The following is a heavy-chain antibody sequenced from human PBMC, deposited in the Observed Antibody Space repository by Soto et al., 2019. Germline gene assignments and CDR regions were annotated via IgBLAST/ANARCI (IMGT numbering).Heavy chain of an antibody. CDR1: GYTFTTYG. J-gene: IGHJ6*02. Sequence: QVQLVQSGAEVKKPGASVKVSCKTSGYTFTTYGISWVRQAPGQGLEWMGWISPYNGNTKYAQKLQGRVTMTADTSTSTAYMDLRSLTSDDTAVYYCTRNDDPEYGMDVWGQGTTVTVSS. V-gene: IGHV1-18*01. CDR3: TRNDDPEYGMDV. D-gene: IGHD1-1*01. CDR2: ISPYNGNT.